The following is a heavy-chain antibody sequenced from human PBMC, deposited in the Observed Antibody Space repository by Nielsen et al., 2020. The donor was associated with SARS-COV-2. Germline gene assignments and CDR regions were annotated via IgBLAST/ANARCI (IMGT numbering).Heavy chain of an antibody. J-gene: IGHJ4*02. CDR2: ISGSGGST. CDR3: AINSGRGYSYGYRPSFGY. D-gene: IGHD5-18*01. V-gene: IGHV3-23*01. CDR1: GFTFSSYA. Sequence: GGSLRLSCAASGFTFSSYAMSWVRQAPGKGLEWVSAISGSGGSTYYADSVKGRFTISRDNSKNTLYLQMNSLRAEDTAVYYCAINSGRGYSYGYRPSFGYWGQGTLVTVSS.